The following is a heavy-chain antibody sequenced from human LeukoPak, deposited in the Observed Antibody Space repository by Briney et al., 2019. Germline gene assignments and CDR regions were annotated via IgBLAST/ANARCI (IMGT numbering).Heavy chain of an antibody. CDR1: GFTFSDYY. V-gene: IGHV3-11*04. CDR2: ISSSGSTI. CDR3: ARVIPRLRYFLESYYFDY. Sequence: GGSLRLSCAASGFTFSDYYMSWLRQAPGKGLEWVSYISSSGSTIYYADSVKGRFTISRDNAKNSLYLQMNSLRAEDTAVYYCARVIPRLRYFLESYYFDYWGQGTLVTVSS. J-gene: IGHJ4*02. D-gene: IGHD3-9*01.